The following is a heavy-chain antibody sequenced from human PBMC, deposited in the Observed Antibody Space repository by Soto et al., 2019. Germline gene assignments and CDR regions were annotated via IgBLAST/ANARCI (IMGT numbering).Heavy chain of an antibody. CDR1: GGSISGNEYY. V-gene: IGHV4-30-4*01. CDR2: IYNSGSTYYSGST. CDR3: ARANPGRVATYYYGLDV. J-gene: IGHJ6*02. D-gene: IGHD1-26*01. Sequence: PSETLSLTCTVSGGSISGNEYYWTWIRQSPGKGLEWIGYIYNSGSTYYSGSTYYNPSLQSRVSISEDTSKNQFSLKLSSVTAADTAVYYCARANPGRVATYYYGLDVWGRGTTVTVSS.